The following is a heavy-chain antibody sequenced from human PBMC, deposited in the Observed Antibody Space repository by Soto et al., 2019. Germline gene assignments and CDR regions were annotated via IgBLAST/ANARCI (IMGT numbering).Heavy chain of an antibody. CDR2: ISYDGSNK. CDR3: AKTPIKSGPFDY. D-gene: IGHD3-3*01. Sequence: HPGGSLRLSCAASGFTFSSYGMHWVRQAPGKGLEWVAVISYDGSNKYYADSVKGRFTISRDNSKNTLYLQMNSLRAEDTAVYYCAKTPIKSGPFDYWGQGTLVTVSS. J-gene: IGHJ4*02. V-gene: IGHV3-30*18. CDR1: GFTFSSYG.